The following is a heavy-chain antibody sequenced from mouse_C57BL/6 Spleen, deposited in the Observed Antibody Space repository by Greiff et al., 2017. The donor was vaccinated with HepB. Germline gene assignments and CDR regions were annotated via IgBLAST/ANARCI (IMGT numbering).Heavy chain of an antibody. J-gene: IGHJ2*01. V-gene: IGHV5-4*01. CDR1: GFTFSSYA. D-gene: IGHD2-3*01. Sequence: EVKLMESGEGLVKPGGSLKLSCAASGFTFSSYAMSWVRQTPEKRLEWVATISDGGSYTYYPDNVKGRFTISRDNAKNNLYLQMSHLKSEDTAMYYCARDYDADYFDYWGQGTTLTVSS. CDR3: ARDYDADYFDY. CDR2: ISDGGSYT.